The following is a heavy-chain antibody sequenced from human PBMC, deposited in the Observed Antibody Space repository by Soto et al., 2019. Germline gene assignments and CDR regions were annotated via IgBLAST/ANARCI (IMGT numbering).Heavy chain of an antibody. V-gene: IGHV4-34*01. CDR3: VIGVYRRPSFFLDL. CDR2: INDSGIN. D-gene: IGHD3-3*02. J-gene: IGHJ5*02. CDR1: VVSCIGYY. Sequence: PSETLYLTCDVYVVSCIGYYCMLILQSPGKGLEWIGEINDSGINNYNPALKSRVTISVETSTNQCPLMLSSVTAADTAVYYCVIGVYRRPSFFLDLWGTGNVVT.